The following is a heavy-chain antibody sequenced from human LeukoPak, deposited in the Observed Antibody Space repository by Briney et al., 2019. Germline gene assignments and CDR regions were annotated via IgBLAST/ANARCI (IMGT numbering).Heavy chain of an antibody. V-gene: IGHV1-2*02. D-gene: IGHD4-11*01. CDR1: GYTFTGYY. CDR3: ARDAPNDYSNTRDYYYYCMDV. J-gene: IGHJ6*03. CDR2: INPNSGGT. Sequence: ASVKVSCKASGYTFTGYYMHWVRQAPGQGLEWMGWINPNSGGTNYAQKFQGRVTMTRDTSISTAYMELSRLRSDDTAVYYCARDAPNDYSNTRDYYYYCMDVWGKGTTVTVSS.